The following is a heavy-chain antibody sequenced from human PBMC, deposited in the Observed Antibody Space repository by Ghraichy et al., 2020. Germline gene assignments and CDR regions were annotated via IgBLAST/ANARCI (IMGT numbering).Heavy chain of an antibody. D-gene: IGHD6-19*01. J-gene: IGHJ3*02. CDR3: AKDYSSGWYDAFDM. CDR1: GFTFSTYG. V-gene: IGHV3-23*01. Sequence: GESLNISCAASGFTFSTYGMSWVRQAPGKGLEWVSSINNTGANTNYAGSVKGRFTISRDNYKNTLYLQMSSLRAEDTALYYCAKDYSSGWYDAFDMWGQGTMVTVSS. CDR2: INNTGANT.